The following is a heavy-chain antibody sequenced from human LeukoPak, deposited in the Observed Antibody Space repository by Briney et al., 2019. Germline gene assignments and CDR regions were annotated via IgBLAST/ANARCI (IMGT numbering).Heavy chain of an antibody. D-gene: IGHD5-24*01. CDR1: GGSCSDYY. V-gene: IGHV4-34*01. CDR2: IHPYGTF. CDR3: ARGRDRSKAGDH. Sequence: SETLSLTCAVYGGSCSDYYCSWIRQPPGKGLEWIGEIHPYGTFYYNSSLKSRLTISIDTSKSQFSLRLTSVTAADTAFYYCARGRDRSKAGDHWGQGTLVTVSS. J-gene: IGHJ4*02.